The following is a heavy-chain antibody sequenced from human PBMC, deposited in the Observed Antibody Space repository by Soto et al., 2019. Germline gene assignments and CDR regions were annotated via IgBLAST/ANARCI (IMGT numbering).Heavy chain of an antibody. D-gene: IGHD6-13*01. CDR3: ARGSSGIAATPFDP. CDR2: IYSGGST. Sequence: GGSLRLSCAASGFTVSSNYMSWVRQAPGKGLEWVSVIYSGGSTYYADSVKGRFTISRDNSKNTLYLQMNSLRAEDTAVYYCARGSSGIAATPFDPWGQGTLVTVSS. J-gene: IGHJ5*02. CDR1: GFTVSSNY. V-gene: IGHV3-53*01.